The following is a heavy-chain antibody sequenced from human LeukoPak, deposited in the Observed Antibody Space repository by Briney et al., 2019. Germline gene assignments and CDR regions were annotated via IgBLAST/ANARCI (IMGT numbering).Heavy chain of an antibody. Sequence: GGSLRLSCAASGFTFSNYAMTWVRQPPGKGLECVSSITGSGSRTYYADSVKGRFTISRDSSKNTLFLQMNSLRADDTAVYYCAARPVADNPAPFDYWGQRTLVTVSS. J-gene: IGHJ4*02. CDR3: AARPVADNPAPFDY. D-gene: IGHD6-19*01. CDR1: GFTFSNYA. V-gene: IGHV3-23*01. CDR2: ITGSGSRT.